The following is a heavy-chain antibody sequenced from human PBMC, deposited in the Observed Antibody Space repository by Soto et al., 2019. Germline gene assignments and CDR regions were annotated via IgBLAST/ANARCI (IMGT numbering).Heavy chain of an antibody. CDR2: IYYSGST. CDR1: GGSISSGGYY. Sequence: SETLSLTCAVSGGSISSGGYYWSWIRQHPGKGLEWIGYIYYSGSTYYNPSLKSRVTISVDTSKNQFSPKLSSVTAADTAVYYCARGTVVNPIDYWGQGTLVTVSS. V-gene: IGHV4-31*11. J-gene: IGHJ4*02. CDR3: ARGTVVNPIDY. D-gene: IGHD2-15*01.